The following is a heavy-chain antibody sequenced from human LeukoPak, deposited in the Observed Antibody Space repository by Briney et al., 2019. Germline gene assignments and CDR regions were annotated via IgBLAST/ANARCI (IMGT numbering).Heavy chain of an antibody. CDR1: GFSPSDYY. CDR3: ARDGMKYGILRFYGMDV. V-gene: IGHV3-11*06. D-gene: IGHD3-9*01. Sequence: GGSLRPSCAPAGFSPSDYYLTWVRQAPGEGLEWVSYISSSGSYTNKADSVEGRFTIYRDNDKNSLSLQMSRLRDEDTAVYYCARDGMKYGILRFYGMDVWGQGTTVTVSS. J-gene: IGHJ6*02. CDR2: ISSSGSYT.